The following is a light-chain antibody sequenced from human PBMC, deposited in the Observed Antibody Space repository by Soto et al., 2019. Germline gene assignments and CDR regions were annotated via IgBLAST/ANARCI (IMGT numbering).Light chain of an antibody. V-gene: IGLV2-8*01. CDR2: EVN. CDR1: SSDVGGYNY. CDR3: SSYAGSSNV. J-gene: IGLJ1*01. Sequence: LTQPPSASGTPGQRVTISCSGTSSDVGGYNYVSWYQQHPGKAPKLMIYEVNKRPSGVPDRFSGSKSGNTASLTVSGLQAEDEADYYCSSYAGSSNVFGTGTKVTVL.